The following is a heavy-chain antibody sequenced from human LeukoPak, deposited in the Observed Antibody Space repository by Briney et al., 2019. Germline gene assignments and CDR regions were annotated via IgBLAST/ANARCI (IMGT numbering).Heavy chain of an antibody. CDR3: ATAEWELPLDY. V-gene: IGHV3-48*04. J-gene: IGHJ4*02. CDR2: ISSSSSTI. D-gene: IGHD1-26*01. Sequence: GGSLRLSCAASGFTFSSYSMNWVRQAPGKGLEWVSYISSSSSTIYYADSVKGQFTISRDNAKNSLYLQMNSLRAEDTAVYYCATAEWELPLDYWGQGTLVTASS. CDR1: GFTFSSYS.